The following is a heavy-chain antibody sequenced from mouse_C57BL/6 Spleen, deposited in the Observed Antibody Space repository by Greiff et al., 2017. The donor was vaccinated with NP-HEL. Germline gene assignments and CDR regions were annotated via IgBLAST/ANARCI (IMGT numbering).Heavy chain of an antibody. J-gene: IGHJ3*01. CDR2: IDPETGGT. V-gene: IGHV1-15*01. CDR1: GYTFTDYE. CDR3: TRDPDYGSSPAWFAY. D-gene: IGHD1-1*01. Sequence: QVHVKQSGAELVRPGASVTLSCKASGYTFTDYEMHWVKQTPVHGLEWIGAIDPETGGTAYNQKFKGKAILTADKSSSTAYMELRSLTSEDSAVYYCTRDPDYGSSPAWFAYWGQGTLVTVSA.